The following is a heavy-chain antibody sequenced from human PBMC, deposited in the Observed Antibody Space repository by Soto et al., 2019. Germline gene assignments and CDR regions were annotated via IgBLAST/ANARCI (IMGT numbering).Heavy chain of an antibody. CDR3: AKDRYDILTGHY. D-gene: IGHD3-9*01. CDR1: GFTFSSYA. CDR2: ISGSGGST. J-gene: IGHJ4*02. Sequence: EVQLLESGGGLVQPGGSLRLSCAASGFTFSSYAMSRVRQAPGKGLEWVSAISGSGGSTYYADSVKGRFTISRDNSKNTLYLQMNSLRAEDTAVYYCAKDRYDILTGHYWGQGTLVTVSS. V-gene: IGHV3-23*01.